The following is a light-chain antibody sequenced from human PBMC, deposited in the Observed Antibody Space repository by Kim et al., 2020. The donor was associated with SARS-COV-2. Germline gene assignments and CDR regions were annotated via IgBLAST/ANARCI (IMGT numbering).Light chain of an antibody. CDR3: QRYNNWLRT. CDR2: GAS. V-gene: IGKV3-15*01. Sequence: QGKRATPSARASRVFSSNLAGNHQKPGQAPGLLFYGASTRATGIPARFSGIGSGTESTLTSRSLRFEVFAVNYCQRYNNWLRTFGQGTKVDIK. J-gene: IGKJ1*01. CDR1: RVFSSN.